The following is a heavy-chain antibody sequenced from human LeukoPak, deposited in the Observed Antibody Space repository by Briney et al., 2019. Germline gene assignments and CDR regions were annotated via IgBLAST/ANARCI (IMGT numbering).Heavy chain of an antibody. Sequence: GGSLRLSCAASGFTFSSYAMSWVRQAPGKGLEWVSAISGSGGSTYYADSVKGRLTISRDNSKNTLYLQMNSLRAEDTAVYYCAKDLEEGYCSSTSCYNAFDIWGQGTMVTVSS. V-gene: IGHV3-23*01. CDR3: AKDLEEGYCSSTSCYNAFDI. J-gene: IGHJ3*02. CDR2: ISGSGGST. D-gene: IGHD2-2*02. CDR1: GFTFSSYA.